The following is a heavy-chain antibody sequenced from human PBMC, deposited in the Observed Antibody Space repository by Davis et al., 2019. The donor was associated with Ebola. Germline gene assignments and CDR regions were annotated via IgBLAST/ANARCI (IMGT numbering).Heavy chain of an antibody. J-gene: IGHJ4*02. CDR1: GYTLSNYG. CDR2: INCANGDT. V-gene: IGHV1-3*01. D-gene: IGHD3-10*01. Sequence: ASVKVSCKASGYTLSNYGLHWVRQAPGQRPEWMGWINCANGDTKYAPKFQGRVTITRDTSASTAFLEMNSLTSEDTAVFYCARGLTKSSNWFGFFGYWGQGTPVTVSS. CDR3: ARGLTKSSNWFGFFGY.